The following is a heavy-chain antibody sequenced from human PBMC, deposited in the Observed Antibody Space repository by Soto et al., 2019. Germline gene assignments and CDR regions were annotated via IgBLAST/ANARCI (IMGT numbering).Heavy chain of an antibody. Sequence: EVQLLESGGGLVQPGGSLRLSCAASGFTFSSYAMSWVRQAPGKGLEWVSAISGSGGSTYYADSVKGRFTISRDNSKNTLYLQMTSLRAEDTAVYYCAKTLYYYDSSGYQWGQGTLVTVSS. CDR3: AKTLYYYDSSGYQ. V-gene: IGHV3-23*01. D-gene: IGHD3-22*01. CDR2: ISGSGGST. J-gene: IGHJ4*02. CDR1: GFTFSSYA.